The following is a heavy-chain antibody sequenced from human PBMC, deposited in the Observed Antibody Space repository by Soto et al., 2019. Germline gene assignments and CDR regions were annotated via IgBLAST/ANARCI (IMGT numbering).Heavy chain of an antibody. CDR2: IYYSGST. D-gene: IGHD5-18*01. Sequence: SETLSLTCTVSGGSISSGDYYWSWIRQPPGKGLEWIGYIYYSGSTYYNPSLKSRVTISVDTSKNQFSLKLSSVTAADTAVYYCAREKFLRYSYADWFDPWGQGTLVTVSS. V-gene: IGHV4-30-4*01. CDR3: AREKFLRYSYADWFDP. CDR1: GGSISSGDYY. J-gene: IGHJ5*02.